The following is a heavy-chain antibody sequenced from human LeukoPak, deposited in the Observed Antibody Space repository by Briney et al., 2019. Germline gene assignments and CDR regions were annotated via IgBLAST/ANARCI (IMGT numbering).Heavy chain of an antibody. Sequence: SETLSLTCTVSGGSIRSYYWSWISQPPGKGLEWIGYIYYSGSTYYHPALKGRGTISVARFKNQFSLTLSSVTAADTAVYYCARDKDYGPIDYWGQGTLVTVSS. CDR2: IYYSGST. CDR1: GGSIRSYY. V-gene: IGHV4-30-4*08. D-gene: IGHD4/OR15-4a*01. J-gene: IGHJ4*02. CDR3: ARDKDYGPIDY.